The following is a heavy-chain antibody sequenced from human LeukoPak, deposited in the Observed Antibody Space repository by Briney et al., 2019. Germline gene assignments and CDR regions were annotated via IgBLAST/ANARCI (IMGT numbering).Heavy chain of an antibody. CDR2: ITWNTFRI. D-gene: IGHD3-10*01. CDR1: GFTFDDYA. J-gene: IGHJ6*01. Sequence: GGSLRLSCAASGFTFDDYAMHWVRQVPGKGLEWVSGITWNTFRIDYGDSVKGRFIISRDNARNSLYLQMNNLKEEDTALYYCAKDSRKWSGETQYYGMDVWGQGTTVIVTS. CDR3: AKDSRKWSGETQYYGMDV. V-gene: IGHV3-9*01.